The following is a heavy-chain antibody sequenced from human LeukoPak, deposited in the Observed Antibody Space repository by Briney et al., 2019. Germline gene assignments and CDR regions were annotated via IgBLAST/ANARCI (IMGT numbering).Heavy chain of an antibody. J-gene: IGHJ4*02. CDR1: GGSISSYY. Sequence: SETLSLTCTVSGGSISSYYWSWIRQPPGKGLEWLGYIYYSGSTDYNPSLKSRVTISGDTSKNQFSLKLSSLTAADTAMYYCARGPNYPSPSPFDYWGQGTLVTVSS. V-gene: IGHV4-59*08. D-gene: IGHD5-24*01. CDR3: ARGPNYPSPSPFDY. CDR2: IYYSGST.